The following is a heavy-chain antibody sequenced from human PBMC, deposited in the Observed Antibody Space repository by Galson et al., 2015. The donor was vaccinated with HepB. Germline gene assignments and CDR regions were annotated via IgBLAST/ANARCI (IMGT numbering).Heavy chain of an antibody. J-gene: IGHJ4*02. CDR2: ISAYNGNT. D-gene: IGHD6-19*01. V-gene: IGHV1-18*04. Sequence: QSGAEVKKPGASVKVSCKASGYTFTSYGISWVRQAPGQGLEWMGWISAYNGNTNYAQKLQGRVTMTTDTSTSTAYMELRSLRSDDTAVYYCARVRQGGGWPGLVDYWGQGTLVTVSS. CDR3: ARVRQGGGWPGLVDY. CDR1: GYTFTSYG.